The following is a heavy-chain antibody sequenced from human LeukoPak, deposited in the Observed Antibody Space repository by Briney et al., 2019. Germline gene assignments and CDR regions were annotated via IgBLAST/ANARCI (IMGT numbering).Heavy chain of an antibody. CDR2: IYRTGST. V-gene: IGHV4-38-2*02. J-gene: IGHJ4*02. CDR3: AKRGSSWAFDY. Sequence: SETLSLTCTVSGYSISSGYYWGWIRQPPGKGLEWIGSIYRTGSTYYNPSLKSRVTISLDTSKNQFSLKLSSVTATDTADYYCAKRGSSWAFDYWGQGTLVSVSS. D-gene: IGHD6-13*01. CDR1: GYSISSGYY.